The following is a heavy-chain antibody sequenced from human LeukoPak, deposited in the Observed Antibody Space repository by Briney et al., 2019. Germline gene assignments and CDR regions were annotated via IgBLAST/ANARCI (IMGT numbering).Heavy chain of an antibody. CDR1: GDSISSYY. J-gene: IGHJ3*02. Sequence: PSETLSLTCSVSGDSISSYYWNWIRQPPGKGLEWIGFIDNSGSTNYNLSLKSRVTTSVDTSKNQLSLKLSSVTTADTAVYYCAGNSLNYDIVTGYYRDNDAFHIWGRGTVVPVSS. CDR3: AGNSLNYDIVTGYYRDNDAFHI. CDR2: IDNSGST. V-gene: IGHV4-59*01. D-gene: IGHD3-9*01.